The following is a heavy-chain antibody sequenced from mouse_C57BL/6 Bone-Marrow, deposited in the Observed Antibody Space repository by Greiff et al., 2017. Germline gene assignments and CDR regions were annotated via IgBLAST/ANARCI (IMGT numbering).Heavy chain of an antibody. CDR3: ARPAQAPSAY. CDR2: IDPSDSYT. D-gene: IGHD3-2*02. Sequence: VQLQQPGAELVKPGASVKLSCKASGYTFTSYWMQWVKQRPGQGLEWIGEIDPSDSYTNYNQKLQGTATSTVATSSHTAYMQLSSLTSEDSAVYYCARPAQAPSAYWGQGTLVTVSA. J-gene: IGHJ3*01. CDR1: GYTFTSYW. V-gene: IGHV1-50*01.